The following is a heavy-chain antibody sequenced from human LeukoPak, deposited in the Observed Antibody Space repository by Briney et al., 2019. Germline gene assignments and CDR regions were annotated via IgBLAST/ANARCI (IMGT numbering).Heavy chain of an antibody. CDR2: ISYDGTNK. V-gene: IGHV3-30*18. CDR3: AKDFGANNWYNWFDP. D-gene: IGHD1-1*01. Sequence: GGSLRLSCAASGFTLSTHGMHWVRQAPGKGLEWVAMISYDGTNKQNTKSVKGRFTISRGNSKNTLYLQMNSLRAEDTAVYYCAKDFGANNWYNWFDPWGQGTLVTVSS. J-gene: IGHJ5*02. CDR1: GFTLSTHG.